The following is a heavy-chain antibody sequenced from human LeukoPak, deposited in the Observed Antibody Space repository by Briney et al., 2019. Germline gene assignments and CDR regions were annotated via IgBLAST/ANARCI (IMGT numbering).Heavy chain of an antibody. D-gene: IGHD3-10*01. CDR2: IKSKTDGGTT. CDR1: GFTFSSAW. J-gene: IGHJ4*02. Sequence: PGGSLRLSCAASGFTFSSAWMSWVRQAPGKGLEWVGRIKSKTDGGTTDYAAPVKGRFTISRDDSKNTLYLQMNSLKTEDTAVYYTPRWAWFGELFTWGQGTLVTVSS. CDR3: PRWAWFGELFT. V-gene: IGHV3-15*01.